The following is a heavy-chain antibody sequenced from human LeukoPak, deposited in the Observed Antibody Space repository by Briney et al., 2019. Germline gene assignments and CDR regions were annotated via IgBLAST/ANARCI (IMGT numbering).Heavy chain of an antibody. Sequence: GGSLRLSCAASGFTFSDYHMSWIRQAPGKGLEWVSYISSSGSTIYYADSVKGRFTISRDNAKNSLYLQMNSLRAEDTAVYYCARDDQSSGWYGDFDYWGQGTLVSVSS. CDR2: ISSSGSTI. D-gene: IGHD6-19*01. V-gene: IGHV3-11*01. CDR1: GFTFSDYH. CDR3: ARDDQSSGWYGDFDY. J-gene: IGHJ4*02.